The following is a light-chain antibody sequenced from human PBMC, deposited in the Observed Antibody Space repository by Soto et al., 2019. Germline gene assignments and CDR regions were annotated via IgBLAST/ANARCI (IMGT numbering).Light chain of an antibody. Sequence: EIALTQSPAPLSLSLGERAALSCGASQSVSSNYLAWYQQKPGLAPRLLIYDASRRATGIPDRFSGSGSGADFILSISRLEPEDFAVYYCQQYGSSPWTFGQGTKVDIK. CDR3: QQYGSSPWT. CDR2: DAS. V-gene: IGKV3D-20*01. J-gene: IGKJ1*01. CDR1: QSVSSNY.